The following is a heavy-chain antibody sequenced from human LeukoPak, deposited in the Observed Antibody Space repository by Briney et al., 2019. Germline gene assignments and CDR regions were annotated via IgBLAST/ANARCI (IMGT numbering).Heavy chain of an antibody. Sequence: GGSLRLSCTVSGFTFGDYTINWVRQAPGKGLEWVAVISYDGSNKYCADSVKGRFTISRDNAKNSLYLQMNSLRVEDTAFYYCAKDNRRHYTSGPNPDSLHWGQGALVTVSS. V-gene: IGHV3-30*04. CDR2: ISYDGSNK. D-gene: IGHD6-19*01. J-gene: IGHJ4*02. CDR1: GFTFGDYT. CDR3: AKDNRRHYTSGPNPDSLH.